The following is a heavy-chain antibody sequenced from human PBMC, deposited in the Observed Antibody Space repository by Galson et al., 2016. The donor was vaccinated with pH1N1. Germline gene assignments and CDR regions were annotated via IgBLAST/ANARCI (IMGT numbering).Heavy chain of an antibody. CDR3: ATAGPLVREILYYSYAMDV. D-gene: IGHD3-10*01. V-gene: IGHV1-69*06. Sequence: SVKASCKASGGTFSNSAISWVRQAPGQGLEWMGGISPIFGSINYAQRFQGRVTVSADIFTKTAYMELSSLTYEDTAIYYCATAGPLVREILYYSYAMDVLGQGTTVTVSS. J-gene: IGHJ6*02. CDR1: GGTFSNSA. CDR2: ISPIFGSI.